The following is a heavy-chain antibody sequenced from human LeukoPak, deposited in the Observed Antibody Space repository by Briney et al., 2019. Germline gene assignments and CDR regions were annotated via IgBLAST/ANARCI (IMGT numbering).Heavy chain of an antibody. Sequence: SQTLSLTCAVYGGSFSGYYWSWIREPPGRGLRWIEEINHSGSTKYNPSLKRRVTISVDTSKNQFSLKLSSVTAADTAVYYCARGRGSSSSGSFEYWGQRTLVTLCS. CDR1: GGSFSGYY. V-gene: IGHV4-34*01. CDR3: ARGRGSSSSGSFEY. D-gene: IGHD6-6*01. CDR2: INHSGST. J-gene: IGHJ4*02.